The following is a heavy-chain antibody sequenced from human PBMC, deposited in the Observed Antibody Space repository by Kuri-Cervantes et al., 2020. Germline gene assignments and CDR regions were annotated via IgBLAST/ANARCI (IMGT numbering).Heavy chain of an antibody. D-gene: IGHD3-3*01. CDR3: ARDGVVNWFDP. V-gene: IGHV3-11*01. CDR2: IGSSSSTI. CDR1: GFTFSDYY. J-gene: IGHJ5*02. Sequence: GESLKISCAASGFTFSDYYMSWIRQAPGKGLEWVSYIGSSSSTIYYANSVKGRFTISRDNAKNSLYLQMNSLRVEDTAVYYCARDGVVNWFDPWGQGNLVPVSS.